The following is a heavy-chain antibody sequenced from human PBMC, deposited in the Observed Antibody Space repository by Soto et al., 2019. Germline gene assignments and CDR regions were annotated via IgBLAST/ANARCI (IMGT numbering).Heavy chain of an antibody. CDR2: ISPGSRYP. CDR3: ARGGGGGLFDP. J-gene: IGHJ5*02. CDR1: GFTFGDSY. D-gene: IGHD2-15*01. Sequence: PGGSLRLSCAGSGFTFGDSYMSWIRQAPGKGLEWLSYISPGSRYPAYADSVKGRFTISRDNAKRSLYLQMMSLTAEDTAIYYCARGGGGGLFDPCGQGTTVPVYS. V-gene: IGHV3-11*06.